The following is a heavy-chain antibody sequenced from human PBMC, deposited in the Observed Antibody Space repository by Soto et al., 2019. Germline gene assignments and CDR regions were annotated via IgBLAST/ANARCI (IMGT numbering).Heavy chain of an antibody. CDR3: ARQNYGSGSYYNHHFDY. CDR2: ISSSSSYI. Sequence: GGSLRLSCAASGFTFSSYSMNWVRQAPGKGLEWVSSISSSSSYIYYADSVKGRFTISRDNAKNSLYLQMNSLRAEDTAVYYCARQNYGSGSYYNHHFDYWGQGTLVTVSS. CDR1: GFTFSSYS. J-gene: IGHJ4*02. D-gene: IGHD3-10*01. V-gene: IGHV3-21*01.